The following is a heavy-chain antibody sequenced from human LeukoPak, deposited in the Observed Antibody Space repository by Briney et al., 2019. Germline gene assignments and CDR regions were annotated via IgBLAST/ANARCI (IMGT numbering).Heavy chain of an antibody. Sequence: PSETLSLTCAVPGGSISSINWWSWVRQPPGKGLEWIGEIYHSGSTNYNPSLKSRVTISVDRSKNQFSLNLNSVTAADTAVYYCARGGYDFGAFEIWGQGTMVTVSS. D-gene: IGHD5-12*01. CDR1: GGSISSINW. J-gene: IGHJ3*02. CDR2: IYHSGST. CDR3: ARGGYDFGAFEI. V-gene: IGHV4-4*02.